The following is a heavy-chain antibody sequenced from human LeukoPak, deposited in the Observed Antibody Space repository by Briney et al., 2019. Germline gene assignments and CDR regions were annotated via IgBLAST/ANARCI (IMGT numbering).Heavy chain of an antibody. CDR3: AKDPYSYGSYFDY. D-gene: IGHD5-18*01. V-gene: IGHV3-30*02. CDR1: GFTFSSYG. Sequence: GGSLRLSCAASGFTFSSYGMHWVRQAPGKGLGWVAFIWYDGRDKYYTDSVKGRSTISRDNSKNTLYLQMNSLRAEDTAMYYCAKDPYSYGSYFDYWGQGTLVTVSS. CDR2: IWYDGRDK. J-gene: IGHJ4*02.